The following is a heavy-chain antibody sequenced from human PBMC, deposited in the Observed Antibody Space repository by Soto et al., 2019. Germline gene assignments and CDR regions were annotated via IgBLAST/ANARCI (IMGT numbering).Heavy chain of an antibody. CDR3: ARPPYYYDSSGYVFGMDV. V-gene: IGHV1-8*01. J-gene: IGHJ6*02. CDR2: MNPNSGNT. CDR1: GYSFTSYD. D-gene: IGHD3-22*01. Sequence: ASVKVSCKASGYSFTSYDINWVRQATGQGLEWMGWMNPNSGNTGYAQKFQDRVTMTRDTSVSTAYLELSSLRSEDTAVYYCARPPYYYDSSGYVFGMDVWGQGTTVTAP.